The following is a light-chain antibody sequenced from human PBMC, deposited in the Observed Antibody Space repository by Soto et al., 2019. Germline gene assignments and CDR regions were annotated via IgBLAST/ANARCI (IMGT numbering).Light chain of an antibody. V-gene: IGKV3-20*01. CDR1: QSVRSTY. CDR3: QQYDSSPMYT. CDR2: DAS. J-gene: IGKJ2*01. Sequence: EIVLTQSPDTLSLSPGERATLSCRASQSVRSTYLAWYQQRPGQAPRLLISDASSRATGIPDRFSGSGSGTEFTLTISKLEPADFAVYYCQQYDSSPMYTFGQGTKLEIK.